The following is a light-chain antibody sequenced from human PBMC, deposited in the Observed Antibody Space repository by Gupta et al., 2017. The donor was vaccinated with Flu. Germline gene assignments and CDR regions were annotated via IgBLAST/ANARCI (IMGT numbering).Light chain of an antibody. CDR2: KVS. Sequence: DVVMTQSPLSLPVTLGQPASISCRSSQILGYSDGKTYLNWFQQRPGQAPRRLIYKVSNRDAGVPDRYSGSGWGTDFTLKISSGEAEDVVVYYCMRHTLWPPRTFGQGTRVEIK. CDR1: QILGYSDGKTY. V-gene: IGKV2-30*01. CDR3: MRHTLWPPRT. J-gene: IGKJ1*01.